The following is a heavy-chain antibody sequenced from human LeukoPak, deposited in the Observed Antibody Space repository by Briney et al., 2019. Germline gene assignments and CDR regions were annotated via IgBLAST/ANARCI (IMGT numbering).Heavy chain of an antibody. CDR1: GGSISSYY. CDR3: ARDPSAVASQVWFDP. J-gene: IGHJ5*02. V-gene: IGHV4-4*07. D-gene: IGHD6-19*01. CDR2: IYTSGST. Sequence: SETLSLTCTVSGGSISSYYWSWIRQPAGKGLEWIGRIYTSGSTNYNPSLTSRVTMPVDTSKNQFSLKLSSVTAADTAVYCCARDPSAVASQVWFDPWGQGTLVTVSS.